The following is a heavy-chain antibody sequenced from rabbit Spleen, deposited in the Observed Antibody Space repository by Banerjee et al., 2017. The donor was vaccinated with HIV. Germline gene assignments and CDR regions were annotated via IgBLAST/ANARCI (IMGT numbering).Heavy chain of an antibody. V-gene: IGHV1S45*01. CDR2: INAVTGKA. CDR3: AREDDDYGDYYFNL. Sequence: QEQLVESGGGLVRPEGSLKLSCTASGFSFSNKAVMCWVRQAPGKGLQWIACINAVTGKAVYATWAKGRFTFSKTSSTVALKMTSLTAAYTATYFCAREDDDYGDYYFNLWGPGTLVTVS. J-gene: IGHJ4*01. CDR1: GFSFSNKAV. D-gene: IGHD2-1*01.